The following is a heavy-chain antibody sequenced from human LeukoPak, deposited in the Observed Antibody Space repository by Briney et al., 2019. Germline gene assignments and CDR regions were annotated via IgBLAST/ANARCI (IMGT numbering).Heavy chain of an antibody. CDR2: ISAYNGST. CDR3: ARARLYYDSTNGMDV. J-gene: IGHJ6*02. V-gene: IGHV1-18*01. CDR1: GYTFTSYG. D-gene: IGHD3-3*01. Sequence: GASVKVSCKASGYTFTSYGISWVRQAPGQGLEWMGWISAYNGSTNYAQKLQGRVTMTTDTSTSTAYMELRSLRSDDTAVYYCARARLYYDSTNGMDVWGQGTTVTVSS.